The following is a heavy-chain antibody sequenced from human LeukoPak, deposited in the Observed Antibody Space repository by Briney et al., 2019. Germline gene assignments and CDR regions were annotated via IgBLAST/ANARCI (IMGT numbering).Heavy chain of an antibody. J-gene: IGHJ3*02. D-gene: IGHD5-24*01. CDR2: INHSGST. Sequence: PSETLSLTCAVYGGSFSGYYWSWIRQPPGKGLEWIGEINHSGSTNYNPSLKSRVTISVDTSKNQFSLKLSSVTAADTAVYYCARRVRKRWLQNDAFDIWGQGTMVTVSS. V-gene: IGHV4-34*01. CDR1: GGSFSGYY. CDR3: ARRVRKRWLQNDAFDI.